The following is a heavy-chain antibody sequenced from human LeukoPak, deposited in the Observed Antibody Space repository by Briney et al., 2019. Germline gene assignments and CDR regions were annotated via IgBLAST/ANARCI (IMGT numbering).Heavy chain of an antibody. CDR2: IYYSGST. J-gene: IGHJ3*02. Sequence: SETLSLTCTVSGGSISSYYWSWIRQPPGKGLEWIGYIYYSGSTNYNPSLKSRVTISVDTSKNQFSLKLSSVTAADTAVYYCARHWIAAAGPAFDIWGRDPIDSVSS. CDR1: GGSISSYY. V-gene: IGHV4-59*08. CDR3: ARHWIAAAGPAFDI. D-gene: IGHD6-13*01.